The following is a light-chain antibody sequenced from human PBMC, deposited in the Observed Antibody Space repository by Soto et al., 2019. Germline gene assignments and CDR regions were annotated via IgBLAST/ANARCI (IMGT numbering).Light chain of an antibody. J-gene: IGKJ1*01. CDR3: QQYNNWPLA. V-gene: IGKV3-15*01. CDR2: SAS. Sequence: EIVMTQSPATLSVSPGERATLSCRASQSVSSNLAWYQQKPGQAPRLLIYSASTRATGIPARFSGSGSGTEFTLTISSLQSEDFAVYYCQQYNNWPLAFGKGTKVEIK. CDR1: QSVSSN.